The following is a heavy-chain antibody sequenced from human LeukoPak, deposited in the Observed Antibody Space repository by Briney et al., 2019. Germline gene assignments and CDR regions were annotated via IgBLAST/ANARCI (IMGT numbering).Heavy chain of an antibody. Sequence: SETLSLTCTVSGDSVNDYYWNWIRQPPGKGLEWIGYIYYSGSTDYNPSLKSRVTMSVDTSKNQFSLKLSSVTAADTAVYYCARVHYDFWSGYRGGGWFDPWGQGTLVTVSS. D-gene: IGHD3-3*01. CDR3: ARVHYDFWSGYRGGGWFDP. J-gene: IGHJ5*02. CDR2: IYYSGST. V-gene: IGHV4-59*08. CDR1: GDSVNDYY.